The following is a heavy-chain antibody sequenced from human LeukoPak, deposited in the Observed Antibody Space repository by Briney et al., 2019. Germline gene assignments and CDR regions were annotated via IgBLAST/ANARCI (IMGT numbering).Heavy chain of an antibody. D-gene: IGHD3-22*01. CDR3: ARDRKYYYDSGGYYQHDF. Sequence: SVKVSCKASGGTFSSYAISWVRQAPGQGLEWMGGIIPIFGTANYAQKFQGRVTITADESTSTAYMELSSLRSEDTAVYYCARDRKYYYDSGGYYQHDFWGQGTLVTVSS. J-gene: IGHJ4*02. CDR2: IIPIFGTA. V-gene: IGHV1-69*01. CDR1: GGTFSSYA.